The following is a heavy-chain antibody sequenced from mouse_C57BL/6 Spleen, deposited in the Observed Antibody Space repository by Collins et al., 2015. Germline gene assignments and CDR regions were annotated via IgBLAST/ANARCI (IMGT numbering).Heavy chain of an antibody. Sequence: QVQLQQPGAELVRPGSSVKLSCKASGYTFTSYWMHWVKQRPIQGLEWIGNIDPSDSETHYNQKFKDRATLTVDKSSSTAYMQLSSLTSEDSAVYYCARNGNYGFAYWGQGTLVTVSA. J-gene: IGHJ3*01. CDR3: ARNGNYGFAY. CDR2: IDPSDSET. D-gene: IGHD2-1*01. CDR1: GYTFTSYW. V-gene: IGHV1-52*01.